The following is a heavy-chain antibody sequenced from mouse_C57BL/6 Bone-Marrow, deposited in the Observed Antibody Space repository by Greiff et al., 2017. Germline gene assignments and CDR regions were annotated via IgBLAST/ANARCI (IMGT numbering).Heavy chain of an antibody. V-gene: IGHV2-9-1*01. CDR2: IWTGGGT. Sequence: VMLVESGPGLVAPSQSLSITCTVSGFSFTSYAISWVRQPPGKGLEWLGVIWTGGGTNYNSALKSRLSISKDNSKSQVFLKMNSLQTDDTARYCSVSHYYAMDYWGQGTSVTVSS. J-gene: IGHJ4*01. CDR1: GFSFTSYA. CDR3: VSHYYAMDY.